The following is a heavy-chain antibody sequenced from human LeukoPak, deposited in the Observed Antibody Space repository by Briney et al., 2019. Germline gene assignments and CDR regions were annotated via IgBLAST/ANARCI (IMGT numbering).Heavy chain of an antibody. J-gene: IGHJ4*02. CDR3: AREPTFNYYDSSGYFDY. Sequence: GGSLRLSCAASGFTFSSYGMHWVRQAPGKGLEWVAVISYDGSNKYYADSVKGRFTISRDNSKNTLYLQMNSLRAEDTAVYYCAREPTFNYYDSSGYFDYWGQGTLVTVSS. D-gene: IGHD3-22*01. CDR2: ISYDGSNK. CDR1: GFTFSSYG. V-gene: IGHV3-30*19.